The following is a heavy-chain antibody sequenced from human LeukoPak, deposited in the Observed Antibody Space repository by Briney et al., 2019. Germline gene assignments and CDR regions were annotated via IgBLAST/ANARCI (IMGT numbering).Heavy chain of an antibody. Sequence: GGSLRLSCAASGFTFSSYWMCWVRQAPGKGLEWVANIKQDGSEKYYVDSVKGRFTISRDNAKNSLYLQMNSLRAEDTAVYYCAGRTPGAYFDYWGQGTLVTVSS. V-gene: IGHV3-7*03. D-gene: IGHD4-17*01. CDR2: IKQDGSEK. CDR1: GFTFSSYW. J-gene: IGHJ4*02. CDR3: AGRTPGAYFDY.